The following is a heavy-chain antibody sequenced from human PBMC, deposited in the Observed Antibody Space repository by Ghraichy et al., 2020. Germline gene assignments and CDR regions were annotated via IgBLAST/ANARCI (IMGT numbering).Heavy chain of an antibody. V-gene: IGHV4-31*03. J-gene: IGHJ3*02. CDR3: ARDHQNSGYDFAFDI. CDR1: GGSISSGGYY. D-gene: IGHD5-12*01. Sequence: SETLSLTCTVSGGSISSGGYYWSWIRQHPGKGLEWIGYIYYSGSTYYNPSLKSRVTISVDTSKNQFSLKLSSVTAADTAVYYCARDHQNSGYDFAFDIWGQGTMVTVSS. CDR2: IYYSGST.